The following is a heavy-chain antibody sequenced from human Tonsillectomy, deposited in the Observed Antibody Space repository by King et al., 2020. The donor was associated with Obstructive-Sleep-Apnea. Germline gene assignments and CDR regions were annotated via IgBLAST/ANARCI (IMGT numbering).Heavy chain of an antibody. Sequence: QEQLVQSGAEVKKPGASVKVSCKASGYIFTSYDITWVRQATGQGLEWMGWMNPNSGNTGCAQKFQGRVTMTRNTSISTAYMELSSLRSEDTAVYYCARALNPYYYDSRDWFDPWGQGTLVTVSS. D-gene: IGHD3-22*01. V-gene: IGHV1-8*01. J-gene: IGHJ5*02. CDR1: GYIFTSYD. CDR3: ARALNPYYYDSRDWFDP. CDR2: MNPNSGNT.